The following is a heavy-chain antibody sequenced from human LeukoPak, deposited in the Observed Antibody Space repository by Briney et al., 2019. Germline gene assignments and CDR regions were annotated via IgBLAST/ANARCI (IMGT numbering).Heavy chain of an antibody. D-gene: IGHD3-10*01. CDR3: ARSANYYGSGTYYIDAFDI. CDR2: INPSGGST. Sequence: ASVKVSCKASGYTFTSYYMHWVRQAPGQGLEWMGIINPSGGSTSYAQRFQGRVTITADKSTNTDYMELSSLRSEDTAVYYCARSANYYGSGTYYIDAFDIWGQGTMVTVSS. CDR1: GYTFTSYY. V-gene: IGHV1-46*01. J-gene: IGHJ3*02.